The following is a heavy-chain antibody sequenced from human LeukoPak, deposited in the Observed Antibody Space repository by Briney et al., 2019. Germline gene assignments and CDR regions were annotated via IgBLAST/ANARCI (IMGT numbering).Heavy chain of an antibody. CDR3: ARYCSGVGCYSGYDY. CDR2: ISTNGGGT. D-gene: IGHD2-15*01. V-gene: IGHV3-64*01. CDR1: GFTFSTYA. J-gene: IGHJ4*02. Sequence: GGSLRLSCAASGFTFSTYAMRWVRQTPGKGLEYVSAISTNGGGTYYANSVKGRFTISRDNSKNTLYLQMGSLRAEDMAVYYCARYCSGVGCYSGYDYWGQGTLVTVSS.